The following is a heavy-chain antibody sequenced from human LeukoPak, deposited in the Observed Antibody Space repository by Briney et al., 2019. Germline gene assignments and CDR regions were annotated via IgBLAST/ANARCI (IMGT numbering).Heavy chain of an antibody. CDR1: GITVRSNY. Sequence: GGSLRLSCAASGITVRSNYMNWVRQTPGKGLEWVSVIYSGDRAYYADSVKDRFTISRDNSKNTLYLQMKSLRAEDTAVCFCARGTLIVGYFDYWGQGTLVTVSS. CDR3: ARGTLIVGYFDY. D-gene: IGHD3-22*01. J-gene: IGHJ4*02. CDR2: IYSGDRA. V-gene: IGHV3-66*01.